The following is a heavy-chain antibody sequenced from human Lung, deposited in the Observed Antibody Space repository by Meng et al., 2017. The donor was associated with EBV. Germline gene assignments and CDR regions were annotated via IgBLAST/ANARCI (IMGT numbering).Heavy chain of an antibody. J-gene: IGHJ4*02. D-gene: IGHD6-19*01. CDR3: ARLRLVWMFDY. V-gene: IGHV4-31*03. CDR1: GGSVDSGAYY. Sequence: VQRQEPGPGLVKPSQTLSLTCTVSGGSVDSGAYYWSWIRQRPGKGLEWIGYIYYSGSTFYTPSLKSRATLSVDTSKNQFSLKLNSVTAADTAVYYCARLRLVWMFDYWGQGALVTVSS. CDR2: IYYSGST.